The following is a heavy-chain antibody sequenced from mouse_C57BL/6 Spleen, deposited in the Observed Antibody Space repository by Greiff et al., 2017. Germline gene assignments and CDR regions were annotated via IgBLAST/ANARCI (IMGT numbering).Heavy chain of an antibody. CDR3: TVAFYAMDY. CDR2: IRLKSDNYAT. V-gene: IGHV6-3*01. J-gene: IGHJ4*01. D-gene: IGHD1-1*01. CDR1: GFTFSNYW. Sequence: EVKVEESGGGLVQPGGSMKLSCVASGFTFSNYWMNWVRQSPEKGLEWVAQIRLKSDNYATHYAESVKGRFTISRDDSKSSVYLQMNNLRAEDTGLYYCTVAFYAMDYWGQGTSVTVSS.